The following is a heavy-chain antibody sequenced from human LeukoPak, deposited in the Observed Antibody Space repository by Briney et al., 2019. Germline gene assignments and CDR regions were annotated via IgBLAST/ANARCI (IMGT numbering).Heavy chain of an antibody. CDR2: INWNGGST. D-gene: IGHD3-10*01. Sequence: PGGSLRLSCAASGFTFDDYGMSWVRQAPGKGLEWVSGINWNGGSTGYADSVKGRFTISRDNAKNSLYLQMNSLRAEDTALYYCARAGGSGSYYLEGGYYYYMDVWGKGTTVTVSS. J-gene: IGHJ6*03. CDR1: GFTFDDYG. V-gene: IGHV3-20*04. CDR3: ARAGGSGSYYLEGGYYYYMDV.